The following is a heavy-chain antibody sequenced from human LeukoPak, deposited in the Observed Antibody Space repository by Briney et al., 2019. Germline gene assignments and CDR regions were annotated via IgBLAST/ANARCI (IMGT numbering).Heavy chain of an antibody. V-gene: IGHV5-51*01. Sequence: GESLNISGKGSEYSFTNYSVAWVRQMPGKGLDWMEIIYPGDSETRYSPSFQGQVNISDDKSISTAYLQWSSLQASDTAMYYCARQIGSGSYSRFDSWGQGTLVTVSS. CDR1: EYSFTNYS. D-gene: IGHD3-10*01. CDR2: IYPGDSET. CDR3: ARQIGSGSYSRFDS. J-gene: IGHJ5*01.